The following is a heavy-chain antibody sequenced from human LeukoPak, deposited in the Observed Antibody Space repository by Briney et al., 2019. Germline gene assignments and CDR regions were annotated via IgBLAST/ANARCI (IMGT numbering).Heavy chain of an antibody. D-gene: IGHD3-22*01. CDR2: IYYSGST. V-gene: IGHV4-39*01. CDR3: ARHSAYYHDSSGYYFDH. Sequence: PSETLSLTCTVSGGSISSSSYYWGWIRQPPGKGLEWIGSIYYSGSTYYNPSLKSRVTISVDTSKNQFSLKLSSVTAADTAVYYCARHSAYYHDSSGYYFDHWGQGTLVTVSS. J-gene: IGHJ4*02. CDR1: GGSISSSSYY.